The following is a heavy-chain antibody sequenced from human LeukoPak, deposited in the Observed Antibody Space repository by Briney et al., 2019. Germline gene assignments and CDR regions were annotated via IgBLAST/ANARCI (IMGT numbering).Heavy chain of an antibody. Sequence: PGGSLRLSCEASGFIFSDYNMNWVRQAPGKGLEWLSYIDSSSSTIYYADSVKGRFAISRDNAKNSLYLQMNSLRAGDTAVYYCARGGTTGTTSPLRAFDFWGQGTMVTVSS. D-gene: IGHD1-1*01. CDR1: GFIFSDYN. CDR2: IDSSSSTI. V-gene: IGHV3-48*04. J-gene: IGHJ3*01. CDR3: ARGGTTGTTSPLRAFDF.